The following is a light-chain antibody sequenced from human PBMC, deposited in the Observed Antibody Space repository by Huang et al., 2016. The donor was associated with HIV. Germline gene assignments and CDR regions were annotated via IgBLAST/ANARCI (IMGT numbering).Light chain of an antibody. CDR3: QQYGTLPYT. CDR2: GAS. Sequence: EIVLTQSPVTLSLSPGEGASLSCRASQAVHNSSLACYQQTPGQAPRLLLFGASNRATGVPHRFRGSESGTDFTLTISGLDPEDFAVYYCQQYGTLPYTFGQGTKLEI. CDR1: QAVHNSS. V-gene: IGKV3-20*01. J-gene: IGKJ2*01.